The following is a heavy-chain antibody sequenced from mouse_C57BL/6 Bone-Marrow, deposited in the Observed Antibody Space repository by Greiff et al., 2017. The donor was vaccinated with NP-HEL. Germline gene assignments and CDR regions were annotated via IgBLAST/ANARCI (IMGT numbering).Heavy chain of an antibody. Sequence: EVQGVESGGGLVQPGGSLSLSCAASGFTFTAYYMSWVRQPPGKALEWLVFIRNKANGYTTEYSASVKGRFTISRDNSQSILYLQMNALGAEDSATYYCSRSIYYDYADDPFYAMDYGGQGTSVTVSS. CDR3: SRSIYYDYADDPFYAMDY. J-gene: IGHJ4*01. V-gene: IGHV7-3*01. D-gene: IGHD2-4*01. CDR1: GFTFTAYY. CDR2: IRNKANGYTT.